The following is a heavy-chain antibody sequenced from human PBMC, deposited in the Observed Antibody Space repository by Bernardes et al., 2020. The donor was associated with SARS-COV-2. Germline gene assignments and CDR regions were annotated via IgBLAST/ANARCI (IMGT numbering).Heavy chain of an antibody. CDR2: IWYDGSNK. D-gene: IGHD4-17*01. CDR1: GFTFSSYG. V-gene: IGHV3-33*01. J-gene: IGHJ4*02. Sequence: GGSLRLSCAASGFTFSSYGMHWVRQAPGKGLEWVAVIWYDGSNKYYADSVKGRFTISRDNSKNTLYLQMNSLRAEDTAVYYCARDRAYGDYDGDYWGQGTLVTVSS. CDR3: ARDRAYGDYDGDY.